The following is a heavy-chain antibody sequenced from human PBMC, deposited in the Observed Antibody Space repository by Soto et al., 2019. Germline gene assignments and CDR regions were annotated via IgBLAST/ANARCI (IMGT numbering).Heavy chain of an antibody. D-gene: IGHD2-2*01. J-gene: IGHJ6*03. V-gene: IGHV3-11*01. Sequence: GESLKISCAASGFTFSDYYMSWIRQAPGKGLEWVSYISSSGSTIYYADSVKGRFTISRDNAKNSLYLQMNSLRAEDTAVYYCARDAVVSSTSWETNYYYYYYMDVWGKGTTVTVSS. CDR2: ISSSGSTI. CDR3: ARDAVVSSTSWETNYYYYYYMDV. CDR1: GFTFSDYY.